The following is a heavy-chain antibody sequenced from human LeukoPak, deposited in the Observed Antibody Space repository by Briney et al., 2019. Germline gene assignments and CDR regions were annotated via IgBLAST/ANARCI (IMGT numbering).Heavy chain of an antibody. Sequence: SVKVSCKASGGTFSSYAISWVRQAPGQGLEWMGGIIPIFGTANYAQNFQGRVTITADESTSTAYMELSNLRSEDTAVYYCARESTDYYDSSGYYYGPVYWGQGTLVIVSS. D-gene: IGHD3-22*01. CDR3: ARESTDYYDSSGYYYGPVY. J-gene: IGHJ4*02. CDR1: GGTFSSYA. CDR2: IIPIFGTA. V-gene: IGHV1-69*13.